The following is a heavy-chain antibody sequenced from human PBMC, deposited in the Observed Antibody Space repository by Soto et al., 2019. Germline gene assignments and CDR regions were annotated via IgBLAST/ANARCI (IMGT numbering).Heavy chain of an antibody. J-gene: IGHJ4*02. CDR1: GFTFSSYG. CDR3: ARDHIALDY. D-gene: IGHD6-13*01. Sequence: GESLKISCAASGFTFSSYGMHWVRQAPGKGLEWVAVIWYDGSNKYYADSVKGRFTISRDNSKKTVYLQMNSLRAEDTAVYYCARDHIALDYWGQRTQVTVSS. V-gene: IGHV3-33*01. CDR2: IWYDGSNK.